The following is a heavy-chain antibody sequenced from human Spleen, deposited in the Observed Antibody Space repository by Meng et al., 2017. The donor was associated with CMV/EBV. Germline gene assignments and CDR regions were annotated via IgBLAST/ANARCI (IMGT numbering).Heavy chain of an antibody. CDR3: AAQESYYDFWSGYKN. CDR2: IYWNDDK. D-gene: IGHD3-3*01. J-gene: IGHJ4*02. CDR1: GFSLSTGGVG. Sequence: GFSLSTGGVGVGWIRQPPGKALEWLALIYWNDDKRYSPSLKSRLTITKDTSKNQVVLTMTNMDPVDTATYYCAAQESYYDFWSGYKNWGQGTLVTVSS. V-gene: IGHV2-5*01.